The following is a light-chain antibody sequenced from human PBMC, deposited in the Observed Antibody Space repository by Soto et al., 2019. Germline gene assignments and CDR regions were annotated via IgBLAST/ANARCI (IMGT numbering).Light chain of an antibody. CDR3: ATWDDSLRGFFV. V-gene: IGLV1-47*01. Sequence: QLVLTQPPSASGTSGQRVTISCSGGSSNIGRNYVFWFQHLPGTAPKLLIYRNDQRPSGVPDRFSGSKSGTSASLAISGLRSEDEGHYYCATWDDSLRGFFVFGTGTKVTVL. J-gene: IGLJ1*01. CDR1: SSNIGRNY. CDR2: RND.